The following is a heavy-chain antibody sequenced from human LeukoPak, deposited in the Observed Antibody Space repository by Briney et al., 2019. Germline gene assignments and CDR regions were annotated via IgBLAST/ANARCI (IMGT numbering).Heavy chain of an antibody. V-gene: IGHV3-64D*09. D-gene: IGHD1-26*01. CDR1: GFTFSNFA. J-gene: IGHJ1*01. Sequence: AGGSLRLSCLASGFTFSNFAMHWVRQGPGKGLEYVSGISRTGGGIYYADSVQGRFTISRDNSKNTLYLQMSSLRPEDTAVYYCVYQVMGAVEWGQGTLVTVSS. CDR2: ISRTGGGI. CDR3: VYQVMGAVE.